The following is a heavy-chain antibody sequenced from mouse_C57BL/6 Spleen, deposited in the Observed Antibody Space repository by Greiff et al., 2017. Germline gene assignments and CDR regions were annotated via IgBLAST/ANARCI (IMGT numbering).Heavy chain of an antibody. CDR1: GYTFTSYW. CDR2: IDPSDSET. Sequence: QVQLQQPGAELVRPGSSVKLSCKASGYTFTSYWRHWVKQRPIQGLEWIGNIDPSDSETHYNQKFKDKATLTVDKSSSPAYMQLSSLTSEDSAVYYCARDGNDEWGAYWGQGTLVTVSA. V-gene: IGHV1-52*01. D-gene: IGHD2-12*01. CDR3: ARDGNDEWGAY. J-gene: IGHJ3*01.